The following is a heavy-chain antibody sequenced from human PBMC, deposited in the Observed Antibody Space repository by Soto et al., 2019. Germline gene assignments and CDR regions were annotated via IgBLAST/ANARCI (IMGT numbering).Heavy chain of an antibody. CDR3: ATNYYDSSGYYFLDY. CDR2: ISSSSSTI. V-gene: IGHV3-48*02. D-gene: IGHD3-22*01. J-gene: IGHJ4*02. CDR1: GFTLSDYS. Sequence: GGSLRLSCAASGFTLSDYSMNWVRQAPGKGLEWVSYISSSSSTIYYADSVKGRFTISRDNAKNSLYLQMNSLRDEDTAVYYCATNYYDSSGYYFLDYWGQGTLVTVSS.